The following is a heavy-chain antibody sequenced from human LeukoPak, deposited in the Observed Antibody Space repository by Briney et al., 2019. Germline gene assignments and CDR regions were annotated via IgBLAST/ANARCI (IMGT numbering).Heavy chain of an antibody. D-gene: IGHD2-2*01. V-gene: IGHV4-59*12. CDR2: IYHSGST. J-gene: IGHJ6*03. CDR3: AREDCSSTSCYVYYYYYMDV. Sequence: SETLSLTCTVSGGSISSYYWSWIRQPPGKGLEWIGSIYHSGSTYYNPSLKSRVTISVDTSKNQFSLKLSSVTAADTAVYYCAREDCSSTSCYVYYYYYMDVWGKGTTVTVSS. CDR1: GGSISSYY.